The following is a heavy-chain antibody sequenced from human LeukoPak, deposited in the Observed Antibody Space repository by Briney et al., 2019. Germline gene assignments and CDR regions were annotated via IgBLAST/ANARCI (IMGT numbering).Heavy chain of an antibody. D-gene: IGHD6-13*01. CDR2: ISSSSSYI. CDR1: GFTFSSYS. V-gene: IGHV3-21*01. CDR3: ASSSSWYLGSWFDP. Sequence: GGSLRLSCAASGFTFSSYSMNWVRHAPGKGLEWVSSISSSSSYIYYADSVKGRFTISRDNAKNSLYLQMNSLRAEDTAVYYCASSSSWYLGSWFDPWGQGTLVTVSS. J-gene: IGHJ5*02.